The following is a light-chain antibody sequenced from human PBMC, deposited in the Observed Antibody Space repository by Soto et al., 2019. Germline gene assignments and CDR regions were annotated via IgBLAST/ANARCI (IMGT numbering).Light chain of an antibody. CDR3: QQYNDYQYT. J-gene: IGKJ2*01. Sequence: DIEMMQSPSTPSASVGDRVTITCRASQTITTWLAWYQQKPGKAPKLLIYKATNVQTGVPSRFSGSGSGTEFSLTISSLQPEDFAIYYCQQYNDYQYTFGQGTRLEIK. CDR1: QTITTW. CDR2: KAT. V-gene: IGKV1-5*03.